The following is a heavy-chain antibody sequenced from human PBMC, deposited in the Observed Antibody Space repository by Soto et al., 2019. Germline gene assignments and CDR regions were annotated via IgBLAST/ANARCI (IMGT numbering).Heavy chain of an antibody. J-gene: IGHJ4*02. D-gene: IGHD3-10*01. Sequence: QVQLVQSGAEVKRPGSSVKVSCKASGDTFNFYSINWVRQAPGVGLEWMGRVNPIVSRSNYAQKFQGRVTMTADKSTSTAYMELSSLRSEDTAIYYSASSYGSGYRAFDYWGQGALVTVSS. CDR3: ASSYGSGYRAFDY. CDR1: GDTFNFYS. V-gene: IGHV1-69*02. CDR2: VNPIVSRS.